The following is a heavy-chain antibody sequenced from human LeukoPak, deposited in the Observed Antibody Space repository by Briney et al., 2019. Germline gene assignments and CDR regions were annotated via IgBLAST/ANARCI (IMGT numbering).Heavy chain of an antibody. V-gene: IGHV4-59*01. D-gene: IGHD3-3*01. CDR3: ARELEGEPAFDY. CDR2: IYYSGST. CDR1: GGSISSYY. J-gene: IGHJ4*02. Sequence: PSETLSLTCTVSGGSISSYYWSWIRQPPGKGLEWIGYIYYSGSTNYNPSLKSRVTISVDTSKNQFSLKLSSVTAADTAVYYCARELEGEPAFDYWGQGTLVTVSS.